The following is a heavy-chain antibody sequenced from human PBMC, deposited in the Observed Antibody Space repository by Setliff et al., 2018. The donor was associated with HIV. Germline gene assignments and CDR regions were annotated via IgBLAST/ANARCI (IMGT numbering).Heavy chain of an antibody. J-gene: IGHJ4*02. V-gene: IGHV4-59*08. D-gene: IGHD2-21*02. CDR3: ARGEFYCGTDCYWSSFDY. CDR1: GGSISSYY. Sequence: PSETLSLTCTVSGGSISSYYWSWIRQPPGKGLEWIGYIYYSGSTNYNASLQSRVTISVDTSKNHFSLRLSSVTAAATAVYYCARGEFYCGTDCYWSSFDYWGQGILVTVSS. CDR2: IYYSGST.